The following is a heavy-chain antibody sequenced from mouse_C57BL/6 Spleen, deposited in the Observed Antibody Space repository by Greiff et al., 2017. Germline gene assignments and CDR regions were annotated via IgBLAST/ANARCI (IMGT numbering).Heavy chain of an antibody. CDR3: ARGTTVVTTRAMDF. CDR1: GFTFSDYG. V-gene: IGHV5-17*01. CDR2: ISSGSSTI. Sequence: EVQRVESGGGLVKPGGSLKLSCAASGFTFSDYGMHWVRQAPEKGLEWVAYISSGSSTIYYADTVKGRFTMSRDNAKNTLFLQMSSLRSEDTAMYYCARGTTVVTTRAMDFWGQGTSVTVSS. J-gene: IGHJ4*01. D-gene: IGHD1-1*01.